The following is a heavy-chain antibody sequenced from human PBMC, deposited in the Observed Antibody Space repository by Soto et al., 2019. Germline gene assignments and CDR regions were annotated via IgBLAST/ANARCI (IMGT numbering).Heavy chain of an antibody. J-gene: IGHJ6*02. Sequence: QVQLVQSGAEVEKPGASVKVSCKASGYTFTSYSIQWVRQAPGQMPGWMGWVNPVNGNTKYSQKFQDRVTFTRDTSAMIVYMELSRLRSEDTAVYYCASRNYGDLDYGLDVWGQGTTVTVSS. D-gene: IGHD4-17*01. CDR1: GYTFTSYS. CDR3: ASRNYGDLDYGLDV. CDR2: VNPVNGNT. V-gene: IGHV1-3*01.